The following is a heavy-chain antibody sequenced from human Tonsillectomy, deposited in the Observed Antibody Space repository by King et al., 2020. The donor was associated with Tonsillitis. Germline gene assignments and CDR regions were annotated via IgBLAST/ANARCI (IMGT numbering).Heavy chain of an antibody. Sequence: VQLVESGGGLVKPGGSLRLSCATSGFTFSNSAMNWVRQAPGEGLEWVSAIRSSGSNKHYADSLKGRFTISRDNAKNSLYLQMNSLSAEDTAVYYFAKDKGADYYDNSRGAFDIWGQGTMVTVSS. V-gene: IGHV3-21*01. CDR2: IRSSGSNK. D-gene: IGHD3-22*01. J-gene: IGHJ3*02. CDR1: GFTFSNSA. CDR3: AKDKGADYYDNSRGAFDI.